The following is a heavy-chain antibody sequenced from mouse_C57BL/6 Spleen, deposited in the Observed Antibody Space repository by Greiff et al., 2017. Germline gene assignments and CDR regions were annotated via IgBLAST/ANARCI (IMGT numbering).Heavy chain of an antibody. CDR2: INPSSGYT. CDR1: GYTFTSYT. Sequence: VKLVESGAELARPGASVKMSCKASGYTFTSYTMHWVKQRPGQGLEWIGYINPSSGYTKYNQKFKDKATLTADKSSSTAYMQLSSLTSEDSAVYYCARNYYGSSYAMDYWGQGTSVTVSS. J-gene: IGHJ4*01. V-gene: IGHV1-4*01. D-gene: IGHD1-1*01. CDR3: ARNYYGSSYAMDY.